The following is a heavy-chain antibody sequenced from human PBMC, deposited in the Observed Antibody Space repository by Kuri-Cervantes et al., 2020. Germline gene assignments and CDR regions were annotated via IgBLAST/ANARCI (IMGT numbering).Heavy chain of an antibody. J-gene: IGHJ3*02. V-gene: IGHV4-34*01. Sequence: ESLKISCAVYGGSFSGYYWSWIRQPPGKGLEWIGEINHSGSTNYNPSLKSRVTISVDTSKNQFSLKLSSVTAADTAVYYCAKGGGDIVVVPAAKRKNAFDIWVQGTMVTVSS. CDR1: GGSFSGYY. CDR3: AKGGGDIVVVPAAKRKNAFDI. CDR2: INHSGST. D-gene: IGHD2-2*01.